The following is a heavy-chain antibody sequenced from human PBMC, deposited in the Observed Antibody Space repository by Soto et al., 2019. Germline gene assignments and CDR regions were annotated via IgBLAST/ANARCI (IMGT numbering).Heavy chain of an antibody. V-gene: IGHV2-5*01. CDR3: GHWEYSTGWSDY. D-gene: IGHD5-18*01. J-gene: IGHJ4*02. Sequence: QITLKESGPTLVKPTQTLTLTCTFSGFSLSTTAVGVGWVRQPPGKALEWLALIYWNDEKRYSPSLKSRLTITKYTSKNQVVLTMTNMDPVDTATYYCGHWEYSTGWSDYWGQGTLVTVSS. CDR2: IYWNDEK. CDR1: GFSLSTTAVG.